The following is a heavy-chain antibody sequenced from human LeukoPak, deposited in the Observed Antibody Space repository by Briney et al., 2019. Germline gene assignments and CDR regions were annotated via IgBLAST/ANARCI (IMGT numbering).Heavy chain of an antibody. Sequence: GASVKVSCKASGYTFTSYGISWVRQAPGQGLEWMGWISAYNGNTNYAQKLQGRVTMTTDTSTSTAYMELRSLRSDDTAVYYCARVWLRFGYYYYMDVWGKGTTVTISS. CDR3: ARVWLRFGYYYYMDV. CDR2: ISAYNGNT. CDR1: GYTFTSYG. D-gene: IGHD5-12*01. V-gene: IGHV1-18*01. J-gene: IGHJ6*03.